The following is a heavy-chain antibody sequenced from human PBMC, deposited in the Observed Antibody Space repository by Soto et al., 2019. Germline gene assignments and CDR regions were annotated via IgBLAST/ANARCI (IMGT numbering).Heavy chain of an antibody. CDR1: GFTFTSSA. CDR3: AAITAAGHCFNY. V-gene: IGHV1-58*01. CDR2: IVVGSGNT. D-gene: IGHD6-13*01. Sequence: ASVNVSCKASGFTFTSSAVQWVRQARGQRLELIGWIVVGSGNTNYAQKFQERVTITRXXXXXXAXMXLXXXXSEXTAVYYCAAITAAGHCFNYWGQGTLVTDSS. J-gene: IGHJ4*02.